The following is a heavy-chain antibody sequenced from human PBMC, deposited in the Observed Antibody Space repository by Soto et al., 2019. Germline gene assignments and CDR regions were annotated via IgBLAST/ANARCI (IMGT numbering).Heavy chain of an antibody. J-gene: IGHJ4*02. V-gene: IGHV3-7*05. Sequence: GGSLRLSCAASGFTFSSDWMAWVRQAPGKGLEWVANIKKDGSEKYYVDSVKGRFTISRDNAKSSLYLQMNSLRDEDTAVYYCVRGPNWGQGTQVTVSS. CDR3: VRGPN. CDR2: IKKDGSEK. CDR1: GFTFSSDW.